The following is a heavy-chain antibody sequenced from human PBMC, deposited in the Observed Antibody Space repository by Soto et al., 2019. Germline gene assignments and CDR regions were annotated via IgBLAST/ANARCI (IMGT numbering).Heavy chain of an antibody. V-gene: IGHV1-69*02. J-gene: IGHJ4*02. CDR2: IIPILGIA. Sequence: QVQLVQSGAEVKKPGSSVKVSCKASGGTCSSYTISWVRQAPEQGLEWMGRIIPILGIANYAQKFQGRVTITADKSTSTAYMELSSLRSEDTAVYYCAGLAVAVPYGLWGQGTLVTVSS. CDR3: AGLAVAVPYGL. D-gene: IGHD6-19*01. CDR1: GGTCSSYT.